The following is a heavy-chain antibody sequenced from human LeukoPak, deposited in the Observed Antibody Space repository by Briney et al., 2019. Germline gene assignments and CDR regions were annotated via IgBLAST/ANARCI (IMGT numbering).Heavy chain of an antibody. Sequence: GGSLRLSCAASGLTFTNYWMNWVRQAPGIGLEWVGNINEDGTGKCYAASVKGRFTISRDNAQNSLYLQMNTLRVEDTAVYYCAAAGVGTFDTWGQGTLVTVSS. V-gene: IGHV3-7*05. D-gene: IGHD6-25*01. CDR2: INEDGTGK. CDR1: GLTFTNYW. CDR3: AAAGVGTFDT. J-gene: IGHJ5*02.